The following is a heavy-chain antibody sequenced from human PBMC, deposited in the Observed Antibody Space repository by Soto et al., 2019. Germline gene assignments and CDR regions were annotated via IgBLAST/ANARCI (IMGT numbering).Heavy chain of an antibody. CDR2: FDPEDGET. V-gene: IGHV1-24*01. Sequence: ASVKVSCKVSGYTLTELSMHWVRQAPGKGLEWMGGFDPEDGETTYAQKFQGRVTMTGDESKDTAYMELSSLRSDDTAVYYCARESRYCSGGSCYFLPGIDYWGQGTLVTVSS. CDR1: GYTLTELS. J-gene: IGHJ4*02. D-gene: IGHD2-15*01. CDR3: ARESRYCSGGSCYFLPGIDY.